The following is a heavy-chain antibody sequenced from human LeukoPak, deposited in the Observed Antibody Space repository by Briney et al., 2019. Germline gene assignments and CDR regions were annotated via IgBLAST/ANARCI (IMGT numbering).Heavy chain of an antibody. J-gene: IGHJ4*02. Sequence: AVKVSCKASGYTFTSYYMHWVRQAPGQGLEWMGIINPSGGSTSYAQKFQGRVTMTRDTSKNQFSLKLSSVTAADTAVYYCATNSVGELWWETRLDYWGQGTLVTVSS. CDR2: INPSGGST. D-gene: IGHD4/OR15-4a*01. CDR3: ATNSVGELWWETRLDY. CDR1: GYTFTSYY. V-gene: IGHV1-46*01.